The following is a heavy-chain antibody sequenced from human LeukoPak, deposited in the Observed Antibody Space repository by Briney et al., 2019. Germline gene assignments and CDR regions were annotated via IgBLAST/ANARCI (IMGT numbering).Heavy chain of an antibody. CDR3: ARDRGRSWYVFDY. CDR2: IYYSGST. CDR1: GGSISSSSYY. V-gene: IGHV4-39*07. J-gene: IGHJ4*02. D-gene: IGHD6-13*01. Sequence: SETLSLTCTVSGGSISSSSYYWGWIRQPPGKGLEWIGSIYYSGSTYYNPPLKSRVTISVDTSKNQFSLKLSSVTAAVTALYYCARDRGRSWYVFDYWGQGTLVTVSS.